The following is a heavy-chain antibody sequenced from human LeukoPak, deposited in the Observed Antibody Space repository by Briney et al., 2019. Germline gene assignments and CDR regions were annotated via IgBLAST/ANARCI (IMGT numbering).Heavy chain of an antibody. D-gene: IGHD4-17*01. V-gene: IGHV4-59*01. CDR3: ARHDYGDYYTFDY. Sequence: PSETLSLTCTVSGGSISNYYWSWIRQSPGKGLEWIGYIYYSGSTNYNPSLKSRVTISVDTSKNQFSLKLSSVTAADTAVYYCARHDYGDYYTFDYWGQGTLVTVSS. CDR1: GGSISNYY. J-gene: IGHJ4*02. CDR2: IYYSGST.